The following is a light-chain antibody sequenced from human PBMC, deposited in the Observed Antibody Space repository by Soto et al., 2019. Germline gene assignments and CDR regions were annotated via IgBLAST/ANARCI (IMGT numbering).Light chain of an antibody. V-gene: IGKV3-15*01. Sequence: EIVMTQSPATLSVSPGERATLSCRASQSVSSNLAWYQQKPGQPPRLLVHGASTRATGIPARFSGSGSGTAVTLTIYSLQSEDSAVYYCQQYNNWRTFGQGTKVEIK. CDR2: GAS. J-gene: IGKJ1*01. CDR1: QSVSSN. CDR3: QQYNNWRT.